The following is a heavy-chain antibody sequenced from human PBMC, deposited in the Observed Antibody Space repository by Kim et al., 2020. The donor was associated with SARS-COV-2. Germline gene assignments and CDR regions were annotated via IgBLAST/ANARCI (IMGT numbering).Heavy chain of an antibody. V-gene: IGHV3-7*03. CDR1: GLTLSKYW. J-gene: IGHJ1*01. Sequence: GGSLRLSCEASGLTLSKYWMTWVRQAPGKGLEWLANIKHDGSEKYYVDSVKGRFTISRDNAKNSLFLQMNSLRDEDTAVYYCAEWVNYWGFESWGQGTL. CDR2: IKHDGSEK. D-gene: IGHD1-7*01. CDR3: AEWVNYWGFES.